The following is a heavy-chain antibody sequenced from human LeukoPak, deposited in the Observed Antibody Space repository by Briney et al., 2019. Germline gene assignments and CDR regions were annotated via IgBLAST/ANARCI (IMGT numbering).Heavy chain of an antibody. CDR3: AKDPTHFRVWDDYDNTRLNY. J-gene: IGHJ4*02. V-gene: IGHV3-23*01. CDR2: ISGSGGST. Sequence: GGSLRLSCAASGFTFSSYAMSWVRQAPGKGLEWVSVISGSGGSTSYADSVKGRFTISRDNSMNTLYLQMNSLRAEDTAVYYCAKDPTHFRVWDDYDNTRLNYWGQGTLVTVSS. D-gene: IGHD3-22*01. CDR1: GFTFSSYA.